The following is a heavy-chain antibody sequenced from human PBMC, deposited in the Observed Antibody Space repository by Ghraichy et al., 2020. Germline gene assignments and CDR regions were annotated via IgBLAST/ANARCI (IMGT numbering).Heavy chain of an antibody. J-gene: IGHJ5*02. D-gene: IGHD6-13*01. CDR2: FDPEDGET. CDR1: GYPLTALS. CDR3: ATGSSSWYGWFDP. Sequence: ASVKVSCKVSGYPLTALSMHWVRQSPGKGLEWMGGFDPEDGETIYAQKFQGRVTMTEDTSTDTAYMELSSLRSEDTSVYYCATGSSSWYGWFDPWGQGTLVTVSS. V-gene: IGHV1-24*01.